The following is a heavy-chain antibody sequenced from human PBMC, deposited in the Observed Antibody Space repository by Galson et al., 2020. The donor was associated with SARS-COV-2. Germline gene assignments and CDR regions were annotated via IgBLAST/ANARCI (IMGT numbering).Heavy chain of an antibody. Sequence: GESLKISCAASGFTFSSYWMHWVRQVPGKGLVWVSRMNNDGSITNYADSVKGRFTISRDNAKNTLYLQMSSLRGEDTAVYYCARGEGSGPQNTWAFDYWGQGTLVTVSS. V-gene: IGHV3-74*01. CDR3: ARGEGSGPQNTWAFDY. D-gene: IGHD3-10*01. J-gene: IGHJ4*02. CDR1: GFTFSSYW. CDR2: MNNDGSIT.